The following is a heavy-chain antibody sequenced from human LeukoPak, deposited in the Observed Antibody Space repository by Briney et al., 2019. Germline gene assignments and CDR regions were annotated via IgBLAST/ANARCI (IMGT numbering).Heavy chain of an antibody. J-gene: IGHJ5*02. CDR1: GGSFSNDS. CDR3: ARQVFAESWATRANWFDR. D-gene: IGHD3-10*02. V-gene: IGHV4-59*08. Sequence: SETLSLTCTVSGGSFSNDSWSWIRQPPGKGLEWIGYIWKSAITTYNPYLQSRVTISVHTSKNQSSVNMTTVTASNTAVYYCARQVFAESWATRANWFDRWSQGTLVTVSS. CDR2: IWKSAIT.